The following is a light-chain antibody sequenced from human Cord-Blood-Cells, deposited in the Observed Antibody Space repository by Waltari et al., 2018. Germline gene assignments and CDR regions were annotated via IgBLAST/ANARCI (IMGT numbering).Light chain of an antibody. Sequence: QSALTQPASVSGSPGQSIPISCTGTSSDVGSYNLVSWYQQHPGKAPKLMIYEGSKRPSVVSNRFSGSKSGNTASLTISGLQAEDEADYYCCSYAGSSTFEVFGGGTKLTVL. J-gene: IGLJ3*02. V-gene: IGLV2-23*03. CDR1: SSDVGSYNL. CDR2: EGS. CDR3: CSYAGSSTFEV.